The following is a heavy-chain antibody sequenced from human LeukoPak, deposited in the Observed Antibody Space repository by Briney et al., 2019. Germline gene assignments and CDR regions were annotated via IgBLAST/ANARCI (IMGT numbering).Heavy chain of an antibody. CDR2: ISGGGENT. CDR1: GFTFYNYA. D-gene: IGHD3-10*01. Sequence: GGSLRLSCGASGFTFYNYAMSWVRQAPGKGLEWVSGISGGGENTYYADSVKGRFTISRGNSKNTLYLQVNSLRAEDTGVYHCAKPAYGSGTYGGKFYFDYWGQGTLVTVSS. V-gene: IGHV3-23*01. CDR3: AKPAYGSGTYGGKFYFDY. J-gene: IGHJ4*02.